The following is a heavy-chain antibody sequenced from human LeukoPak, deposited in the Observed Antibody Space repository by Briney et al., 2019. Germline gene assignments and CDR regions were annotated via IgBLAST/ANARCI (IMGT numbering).Heavy chain of an antibody. J-gene: IGHJ4*02. CDR1: GGSFSGYY. D-gene: IGHD6-19*01. CDR2: INHSGST. CDR3: ARRGSGWHR. V-gene: IGHV4-34*01. Sequence: SETLSLTCAVYGGSFSGYYWTWIRQPPGKGLEWIGEINHSGSTNYNPSLKSRVTISVDTSKNQFSLNLSSVTAADTAVYYCARRGSGWHRWGQGTLVTVSS.